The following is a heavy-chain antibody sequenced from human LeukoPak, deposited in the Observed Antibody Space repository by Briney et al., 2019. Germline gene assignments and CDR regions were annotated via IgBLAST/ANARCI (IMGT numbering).Heavy chain of an antibody. V-gene: IGHV6-1*01. CDR2: TYYRSKWYN. CDR3: AREGGSSSWLDWFDP. J-gene: IGHJ5*02. D-gene: IGHD6-13*01. Sequence: SQTLSLTCAISGDSGNSAAWNWIRQSPSRGFEWLGRTYYRSKWYNDYAVSVKSRITINPDTSKNQFSLQLNSVTPEDTAVYYCAREGGSSSWLDWFDPWGQGTLVTVSS. CDR1: GDSGNSAA.